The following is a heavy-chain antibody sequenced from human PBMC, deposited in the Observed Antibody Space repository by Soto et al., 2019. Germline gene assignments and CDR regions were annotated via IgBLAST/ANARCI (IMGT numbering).Heavy chain of an antibody. V-gene: IGHV1-69*02. D-gene: IGHD5-12*01. CDR1: GGTFSSYT. Sequence: QVQLVQSGAEVKKPGSSVKVSCKASGGTFSSYTISWVRQAPGQGLEWMGRIIPILGIANYGQKFQGRVTITADKSTSTAYMELSSLRSEDTAVYYSARSNSGYDEGVDYWGQRTLVTVSS. CDR2: IIPILGIA. CDR3: ARSNSGYDEGVDY. J-gene: IGHJ4*02.